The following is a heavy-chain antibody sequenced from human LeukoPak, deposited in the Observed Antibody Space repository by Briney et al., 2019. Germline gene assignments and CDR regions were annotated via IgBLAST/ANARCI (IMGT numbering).Heavy chain of an antibody. D-gene: IGHD6-13*01. J-gene: IGHJ5*02. CDR2: IYYSGST. Sequence: SETLSLTCTVSGGSISSYYWSWIRQPPGKGLEWIGYIYYSGSTNYNPSLKSRVTISVDTSKNQFSLKLSSVTAADTAVYYCARHYGYSSSWPPNNWFDPWGQGTLVTVSS. CDR3: ARHYGYSSSWPPNNWFDP. V-gene: IGHV4-59*08. CDR1: GGSISSYY.